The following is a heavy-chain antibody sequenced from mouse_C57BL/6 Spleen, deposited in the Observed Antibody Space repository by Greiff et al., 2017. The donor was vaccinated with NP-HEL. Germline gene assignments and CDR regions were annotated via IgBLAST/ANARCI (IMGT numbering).Heavy chain of an antibody. CDR3: ARGYYYGSEGFAY. CDR1: GFTFSDYG. CDR2: ISSGSSTI. J-gene: IGHJ3*01. Sequence: EVQVVESGGGLVKPGGSLKLSCAASGFTFSDYGMHWVRQAPEKGLEWVAYISSGSSTIYYADTVKGRFTISRDNAKNTLFLQMTSLRSEDTAMYYCARGYYYGSEGFAYWGQGTLVTVSA. V-gene: IGHV5-17*01. D-gene: IGHD1-1*01.